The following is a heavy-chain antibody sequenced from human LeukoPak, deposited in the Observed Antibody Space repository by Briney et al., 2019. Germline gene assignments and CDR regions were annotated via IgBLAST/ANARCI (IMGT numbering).Heavy chain of an antibody. CDR2: ISWNSGSI. J-gene: IGHJ1*01. Sequence: GGSLRLSCAASGFTFDDYAMHWVRQAPGKGLEWVSGISWNSGSIGYADSVKGRFTISRDNAKNSLYLQMNSLRAEDTAVYYCAREGRGFEYFQHWGQGTLVTVSS. CDR1: GFTFDDYA. V-gene: IGHV3-9*01. D-gene: IGHD2-15*01. CDR3: AREGRGFEYFQH.